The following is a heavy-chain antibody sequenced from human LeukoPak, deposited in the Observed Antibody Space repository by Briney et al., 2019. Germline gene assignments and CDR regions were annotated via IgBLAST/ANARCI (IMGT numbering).Heavy chain of an antibody. D-gene: IGHD4-17*01. Sequence: RPGGSLRLSCAASGFTFSSYSMNWVRQAPGKGLEWVSSISSSSSYIYYADSVKGRFTISRDNAKNSLYLQMNSLRAEDTAVYYCARDRDYGDYDPYYFDYWGQGTLVTVSS. CDR3: ARDRDYGDYDPYYFDY. CDR2: ISSSSSYI. V-gene: IGHV3-21*01. J-gene: IGHJ4*02. CDR1: GFTFSSYS.